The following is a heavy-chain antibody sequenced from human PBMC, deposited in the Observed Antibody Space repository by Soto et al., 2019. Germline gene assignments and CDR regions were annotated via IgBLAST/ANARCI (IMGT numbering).Heavy chain of an antibody. CDR1: GYTFTSYS. J-gene: IGHJ6*02. Sequence: ASVKVSSKASGYTFTSYSMHLVRQGPVQRLEWMGWINAGNGNTKYSQKFQGRVTMNRDTSASTAYMELSSLRSEDTAVYYCARDVNAAARDYYYYGMDVWGHGTTVTVSS. CDR2: INAGNGNT. V-gene: IGHV1-3*01. D-gene: IGHD6-13*01. CDR3: ARDVNAAARDYYYYGMDV.